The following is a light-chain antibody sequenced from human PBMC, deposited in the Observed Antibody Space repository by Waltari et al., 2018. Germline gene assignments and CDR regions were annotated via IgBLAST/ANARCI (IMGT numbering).Light chain of an antibody. Sequence: NFILTQPHSVSESPEKTVTFSCTRNGGSIASNSVQWYQQRPGSSPPTVIYENNLRPSGVPDRFSGSIDTSSNSASLTISGLKTEDEADYYCQSYDSNVVVFGGGTKVTVL. CDR3: QSYDSNVVV. J-gene: IGLJ2*01. CDR2: ENN. V-gene: IGLV6-57*01. CDR1: GGSIASNS.